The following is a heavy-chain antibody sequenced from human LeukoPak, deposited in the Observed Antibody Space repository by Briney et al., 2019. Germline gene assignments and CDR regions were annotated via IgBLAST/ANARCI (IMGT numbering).Heavy chain of an antibody. V-gene: IGHV3-74*01. D-gene: IGHD1-26*01. CDR3: ARDEVGTTPFDY. CDR1: GFTFSNYW. J-gene: IGHJ4*02. CDR2: INNDGTFT. Sequence: PGGSLRLSCAASGFTFSNYWMHWVRQAPGKGLVWVSLINNDGTFTTYADPVKGRFTISRDNAKNTLHLQMNSLRAEDTALYYCARDEVGTTPFDYWGQGALVTVSS.